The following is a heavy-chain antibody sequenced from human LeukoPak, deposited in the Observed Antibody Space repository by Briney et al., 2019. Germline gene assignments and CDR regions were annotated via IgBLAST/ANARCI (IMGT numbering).Heavy chain of an antibody. J-gene: IGHJ6*03. Sequence: PGGSLRLSCAASGFTVSSNYMSWVRQAPGKGLEWVAIIKQDGSEKYYVDSVKGRFTISRDNAKNSLYLQMNSLRAEDTAVYYCARVATVNYYYYMDVWGKGTTVTVSS. CDR3: ARVATVNYYYYMDV. D-gene: IGHD1-26*01. CDR2: IKQDGSEK. CDR1: GFTVSSNY. V-gene: IGHV3-7*04.